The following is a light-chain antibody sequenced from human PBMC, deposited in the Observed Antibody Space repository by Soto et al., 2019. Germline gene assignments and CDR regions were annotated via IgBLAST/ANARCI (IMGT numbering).Light chain of an antibody. CDR3: QQYNNWPGT. CDR2: GAS. CDR1: QRVSSN. V-gene: IGKV3-15*01. Sequence: EIVMTQSPATLSVSPGERVTLSCRASQRVSSNLAWYQQKPGQAPRLLIYGASTRATGIPARFSGSGSGTEFTLTIRSLQSEDFAVYYCQQYNNWPGTFGQGTKVEIK. J-gene: IGKJ1*01.